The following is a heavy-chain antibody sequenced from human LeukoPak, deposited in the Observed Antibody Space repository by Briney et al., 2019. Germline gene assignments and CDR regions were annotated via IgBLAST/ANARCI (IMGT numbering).Heavy chain of an antibody. D-gene: IGHD6-19*01. CDR1: GGSFSGYY. Sequence: SETLSLTCAVYGGSFSGYYWSWIRQPPGKGLEWIGEINHSGSTNYNPSLKSRVTISVDTSKNQFSLKLSSVTAADTAVYYCARVRTGYSSGWRYFDYWGQGTLVTVSS. CDR2: INHSGST. V-gene: IGHV4-34*01. J-gene: IGHJ4*02. CDR3: ARVRTGYSSGWRYFDY.